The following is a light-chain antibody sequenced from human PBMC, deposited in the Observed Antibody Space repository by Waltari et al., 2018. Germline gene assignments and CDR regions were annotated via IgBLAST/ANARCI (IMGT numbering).Light chain of an antibody. V-gene: IGKV3-11*01. CDR1: QSVSSQ. Sequence: EIVLTQSPATLSLSPGERATLSCTASQSVSSQLAWLQQKPGQAPRLLIYDTSNRATGIPARFSGSGSGTDFTLTISSLEPEDFAVYYCHQRYNWPQTFSPGTKVDIK. CDR3: HQRYNWPQT. CDR2: DTS. J-gene: IGKJ3*01.